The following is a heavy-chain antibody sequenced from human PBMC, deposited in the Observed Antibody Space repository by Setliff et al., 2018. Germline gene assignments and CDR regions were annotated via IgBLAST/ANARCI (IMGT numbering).Heavy chain of an antibody. D-gene: IGHD4-17*01. V-gene: IGHV1-69*10. CDR2: IIPVLGMT. Sequence: GASVKVSCKASGDIFSSNGITWVRQAPGQGLEWMGAIIPVLGMTDYAQKFQGRLTITADQTTTTVYMELSSLSFDDTALYYCARGPSPTVTPSRLIYFYHMDVWGTGTTVTVSS. CDR1: GDIFSSNG. J-gene: IGHJ6*03. CDR3: ARGPSPTVTPSRLIYFYHMDV.